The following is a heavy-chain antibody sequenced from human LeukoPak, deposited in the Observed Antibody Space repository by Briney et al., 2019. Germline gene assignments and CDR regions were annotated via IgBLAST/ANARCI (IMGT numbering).Heavy chain of an antibody. J-gene: IGHJ4*02. CDR3: ARGSPTTFGGVIAHLDY. V-gene: IGHV3-30-3*01. D-gene: IGHD3-16*02. CDR2: ISYDGSNK. CDR1: GFTFSSYA. Sequence: GRSLRLSCAASGFTFSSYAMHWVRQAPGKGLEWVAVISYDGSNKYYADSVKGRFTISRDNSKNTLYLQMNSLRAEDTAVYYCARGSPTTFGGVIAHLDYWGQGTLVTVSS.